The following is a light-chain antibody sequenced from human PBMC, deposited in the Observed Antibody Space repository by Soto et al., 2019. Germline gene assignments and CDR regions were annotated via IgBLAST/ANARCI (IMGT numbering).Light chain of an antibody. V-gene: IGKV3-20*01. J-gene: IGKJ2*01. Sequence: EVVLTQSPGTLSLSSGERATLSCRASESVSSSYLAWYQQKPGQAPRLLIYGASSMATGIPDRFSGSGSGTDFTLTITRLEAKDFAVYYCQQYGNSPFSFGQGTKLEIK. CDR1: ESVSSSY. CDR3: QQYGNSPFS. CDR2: GAS.